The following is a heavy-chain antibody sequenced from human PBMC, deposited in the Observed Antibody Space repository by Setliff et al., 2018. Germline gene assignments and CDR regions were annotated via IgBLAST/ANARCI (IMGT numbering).Heavy chain of an antibody. D-gene: IGHD6-6*01. CDR3: ALRRGNEWHLVRWFDP. CDR2: VYWDGDQ. J-gene: IGHJ5*02. V-gene: IGHV2-5*02. Sequence: SGPTLVNPTQTLTLTCTFSGFSLNTTGEGVGWIRQPPGKALEWLALVYWDGDQRYSPSLNSRLSITKDSSKSQVFLTMTNMDPVDTATYHCALRRGNEWHLVRWFDPWGPGIQVTVSS. CDR1: GFSLNTTGEG.